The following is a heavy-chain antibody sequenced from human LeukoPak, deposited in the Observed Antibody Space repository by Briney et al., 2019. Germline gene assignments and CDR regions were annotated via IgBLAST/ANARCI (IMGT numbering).Heavy chain of an antibody. CDR1: GFTFSSYW. J-gene: IGHJ4*02. CDR2: IKQDGSEK. CDR3: ARARLDYYYDSSGYYLTIYYFDY. Sequence: AGSLRLSCAASGFTFSSYWMSWVRQPPGKGLEWVANIKQDGSEKYYVDSVKGRFTISRDNAKHSLYLQMNSLRAEDTAVYYCARARLDYYYDSSGYYLTIYYFDYWGQGTLVTVSS. D-gene: IGHD3-22*01. V-gene: IGHV3-7*01.